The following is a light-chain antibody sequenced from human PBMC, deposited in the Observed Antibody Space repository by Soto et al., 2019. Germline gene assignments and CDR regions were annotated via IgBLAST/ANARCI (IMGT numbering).Light chain of an antibody. J-gene: IGLJ1*01. CDR2: DVS. Sequence: QSVLTQPPSASGSPGQSVTISCTGTSSDVGGYNYVSWYQQHPGKAPKLMIYDVSKRPSGVPDRFSGSKSGNTASLTVSGLQAEDEADYYCSSYGGNHIVFGTGTKLTVL. CDR3: SSYGGNHIV. V-gene: IGLV2-8*01. CDR1: SSDVGGYNY.